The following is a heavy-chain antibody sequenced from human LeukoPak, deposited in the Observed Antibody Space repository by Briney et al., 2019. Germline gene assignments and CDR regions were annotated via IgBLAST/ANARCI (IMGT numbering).Heavy chain of an antibody. CDR3: ARRFPYSSTWTFDY. CDR1: GYSFTSYW. D-gene: IGHD6-13*01. Sequence: GESLKISCKVSGYSFTSYWIGWVRQMPGKGLEWMGIIYPGDSDTRYNPSFQGQVTISADKSISTAYLQWSSLKASDTAIYYCARRFPYSSTWTFDYWGQGTLVTVSS. CDR2: IYPGDSDT. V-gene: IGHV5-51*01. J-gene: IGHJ4*02.